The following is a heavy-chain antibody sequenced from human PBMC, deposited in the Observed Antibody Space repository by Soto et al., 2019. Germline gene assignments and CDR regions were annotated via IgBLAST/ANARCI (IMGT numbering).Heavy chain of an antibody. Sequence: QVQLVQSGAEVKKPGASVTVSCKASGYTFSDYYLHWVRQAPEQGPEWMGRINPNSGDTKFAQKFQGRVTMNRDTSVRTAFMELNWLKPDDTAVYYCARESGGATATLDYYYFYMDVWGQGTTVTVSS. V-gene: IGHV1-2*06. D-gene: IGHD5-12*01. CDR2: INPNSGDT. CDR3: ARESGGATATLDYYYFYMDV. J-gene: IGHJ6*03. CDR1: GYTFSDYY.